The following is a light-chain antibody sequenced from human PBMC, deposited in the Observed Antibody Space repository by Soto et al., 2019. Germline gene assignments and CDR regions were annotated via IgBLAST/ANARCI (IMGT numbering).Light chain of an antibody. Sequence: EIVLTQSPATLSLSPGERATLSCRASQSVSSYLAWYQQKPGQAPRLLIYDASNRATGIPARFSGSGSGTDFPLTISSLGPEVFAVYYCQQRSSWPLTFGGGTKVEIK. CDR3: QQRSSWPLT. V-gene: IGKV3-11*01. J-gene: IGKJ4*01. CDR1: QSVSSY. CDR2: DAS.